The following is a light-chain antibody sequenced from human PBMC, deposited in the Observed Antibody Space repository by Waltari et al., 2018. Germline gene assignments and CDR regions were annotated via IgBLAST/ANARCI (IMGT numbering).Light chain of an antibody. CDR2: WAS. V-gene: IGKV4-1*01. J-gene: IGKJ5*01. CDR1: PSVLYSSTNKNY. Sequence: DIVLTQSPASLAVSLGARATINCKSSPSVLYSSTNKNYLAWYQQKPGQPPKLLIYWASTRESGVPDRFSGSGSGADFTLTISSLQAEDVAVYYCQQYYSTPPITFGQGTRLEIK. CDR3: QQYYSTPPIT.